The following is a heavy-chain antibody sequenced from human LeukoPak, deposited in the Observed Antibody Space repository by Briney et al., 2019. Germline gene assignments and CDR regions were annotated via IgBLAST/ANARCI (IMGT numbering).Heavy chain of an antibody. D-gene: IGHD6-13*01. V-gene: IGHV4-34*01. CDR2: INHSGST. CDR1: GGSFSNYH. J-gene: IGHJ4*02. Sequence: PSETLSLTCAVYGGSFSNYHWSWIRQSPGKGLEWIGEINHSGSTNYNPSLKSRVTISVDTSKNQFSLKLSSVTAADTAMYYCARGRGYSSSWFRGGYYFDYWGQGTLVTVSS. CDR3: ARGRGYSSSWFRGGYYFDY.